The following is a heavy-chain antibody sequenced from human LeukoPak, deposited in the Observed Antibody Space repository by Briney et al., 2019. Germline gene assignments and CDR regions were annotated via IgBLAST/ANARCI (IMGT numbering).Heavy chain of an antibody. V-gene: IGHV3-23*01. Sequence: PGGSLRLSCAASGFTFSSYAMSWVRQAPGKGLEWVSAISGSGGSTYYADSVKGRFTISRDNSKNTLYLQMNSLRAEDTAVYYCAKDQLSGNYYDFWSGYFDYWGRGTLVTVSS. CDR3: AKDQLSGNYYDFWSGYFDY. J-gene: IGHJ4*02. CDR1: GFTFSSYA. D-gene: IGHD3-3*01. CDR2: ISGSGGST.